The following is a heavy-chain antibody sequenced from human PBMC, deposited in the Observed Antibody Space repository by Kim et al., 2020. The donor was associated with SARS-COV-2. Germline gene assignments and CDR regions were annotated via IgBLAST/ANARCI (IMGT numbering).Heavy chain of an antibody. V-gene: IGHV3-43*01. J-gene: IGHJ5*02. Sequence: YLKGRFTISRDNSKNFLYLQMNSLTTEDTALYYCAKDMGYSSSWYYVFDPWGQGTLVTVSS. CDR3: AKDMGYSSSWYYVFDP. D-gene: IGHD6-13*01.